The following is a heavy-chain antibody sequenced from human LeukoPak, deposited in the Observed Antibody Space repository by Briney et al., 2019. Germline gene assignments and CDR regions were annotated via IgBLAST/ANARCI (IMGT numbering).Heavy chain of an antibody. CDR3: ARDRGYYGSGSYYYYYYYMDV. Sequence: PGGSLRLSCAASGFTFDDYGMSWVRQAPGKGLEWVSGINWNGGSTGYADSVKGRFTISRDNAKNSLYLQMNSLRAEDTALYYCARDRGYYGSGSYYYYYYYMDVWGKGTTVTVSS. V-gene: IGHV3-20*04. CDR1: GFTFDDYG. CDR2: INWNGGST. J-gene: IGHJ6*03. D-gene: IGHD3-10*01.